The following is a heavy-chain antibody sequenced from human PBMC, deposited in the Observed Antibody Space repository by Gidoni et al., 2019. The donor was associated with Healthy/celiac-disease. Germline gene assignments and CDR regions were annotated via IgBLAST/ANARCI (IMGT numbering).Heavy chain of an antibody. D-gene: IGHD1-26*01. CDR1: GGSISSYY. Sequence: QVQLQESGPGLVKPSETLSLTCTVSGGSISSYYWSWIRQPPGKGLEWIGYIYYSGSTNYNPSLKSRVTISVDTSKNQFSLKLSSVTAADTAVYYCARVRSSWELLPQGFDYWGQGTLVTVSS. CDR2: IYYSGST. CDR3: ARVRSSWELLPQGFDY. J-gene: IGHJ4*02. V-gene: IGHV4-59*08.